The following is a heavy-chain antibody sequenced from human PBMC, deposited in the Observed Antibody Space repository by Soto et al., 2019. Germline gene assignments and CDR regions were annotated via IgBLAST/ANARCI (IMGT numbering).Heavy chain of an antibody. CDR2: INAGNGNT. J-gene: IGHJ6*02. Sequence: ASVKVSCKASGYTFTSYAMHWVRQAPGQRLEWMGWINAGNGNTKYSQKFQGRVTITRDTSASTAYMELSSLRSEDTAVYYCARLSIYDSTYQVPYYYYGMDVWGQGTTVTVPS. D-gene: IGHD3-22*01. CDR3: ARLSIYDSTYQVPYYYYGMDV. CDR1: GYTFTSYA. V-gene: IGHV1-3*01.